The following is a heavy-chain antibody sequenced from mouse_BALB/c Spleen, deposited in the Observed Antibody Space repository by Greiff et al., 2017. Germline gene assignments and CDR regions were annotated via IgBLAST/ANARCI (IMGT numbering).Heavy chain of an antibody. Sequence: VKLMESGPGLVAPSQSLSITCTVSGFSLTDYGVSWIRQPPGKGLEWLGVIWGGGSTYYNSALKSRLSISKDNSKSQVFLKMNSLQTDDTAMYYCAKREGLRRDYAMDYWGQGTSITVSS. D-gene: IGHD2-2*01. CDR2: IWGGGST. CDR3: AKREGLRRDYAMDY. J-gene: IGHJ4*01. CDR1: GFSLTDYG. V-gene: IGHV2-6-5*01.